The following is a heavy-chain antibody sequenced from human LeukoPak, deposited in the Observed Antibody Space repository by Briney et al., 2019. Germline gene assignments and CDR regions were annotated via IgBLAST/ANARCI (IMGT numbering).Heavy chain of an antibody. V-gene: IGHV3-23*01. J-gene: IGHJ5*02. CDR3: APSPANLRRYCSSTNCYWFDP. CDR2: INGSGGST. D-gene: IGHD2-2*01. Sequence: GGSLRLSCAASGFTFSSYAMSWVRQAPGKGLEWVSAINGSGGSTYYADSVKGRFTISRDDSKNTLYLQMNSLRAEDTAVYYCAPSPANLRRYCSSTNCYWFDPWGQGTLVTVSS. CDR1: GFTFSSYA.